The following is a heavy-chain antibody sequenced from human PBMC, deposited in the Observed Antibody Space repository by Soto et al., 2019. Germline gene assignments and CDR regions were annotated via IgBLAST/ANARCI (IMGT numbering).Heavy chain of an antibody. J-gene: IGHJ4*02. D-gene: IGHD2-15*01. V-gene: IGHV3-66*01. Sequence: EVQLVESGGTLVQPGGSLRLSCAASGSTVMSNYMSWVRQAPGKGLEWVSVIYSGGSTNYADSVKGRFTISRDNPKNTLYLQMNSLRAEDRTVYYCAREGVVAASDWGQGNLVTVSS. CDR3: AREGVVAASD. CDR1: GSTVMSNY. CDR2: IYSGGST.